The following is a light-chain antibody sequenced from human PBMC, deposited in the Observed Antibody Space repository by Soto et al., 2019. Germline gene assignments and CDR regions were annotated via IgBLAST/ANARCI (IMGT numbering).Light chain of an antibody. CDR2: KAS. CDR3: HQYDSYPRT. J-gene: IGKJ1*01. CDR1: QSLDRDY. Sequence: ASQSLDRDYLAWYQQKPGKAPNLLIYKASTLESGVPSRFSGGGSGTAFTLTISSLQPDDFATYYCHQYDSYPRTFGQGTKVDIK. V-gene: IGKV1-5*03.